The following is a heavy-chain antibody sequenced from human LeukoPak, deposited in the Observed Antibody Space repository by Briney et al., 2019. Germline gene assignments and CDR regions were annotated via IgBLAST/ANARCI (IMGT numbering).Heavy chain of an antibody. D-gene: IGHD1-26*01. J-gene: IGHJ4*02. CDR2: IYYSGST. Sequence: SETLSLTCTVSGDSISSSNYYWGWIRQPPGKGLEWIGSIYYSGSTYYNPSLKSRVTISVDTSKNQFSLKLSSATAADTAVYYCARLGATDFWGQGTLVTVSS. CDR1: GDSISSSNYY. CDR3: ARLGATDF. V-gene: IGHV4-39*01.